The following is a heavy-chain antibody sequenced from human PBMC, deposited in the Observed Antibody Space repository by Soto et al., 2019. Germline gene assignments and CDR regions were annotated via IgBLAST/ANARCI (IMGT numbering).Heavy chain of an antibody. D-gene: IGHD2-8*02. Sequence: RLSCVASGFTFSNYAMHWVRQAPGESLEWVSAIGIDGDTYFPGSVKGRFTASRENAKNSLHLQMNSLEAGDTAVYYCVRDTGAGNYDYWGQGTLVTVYS. CDR2: IGIDGDT. CDR1: GFTFSNYA. CDR3: VRDTGAGNYDY. V-gene: IGHV3-13*01. J-gene: IGHJ4*02.